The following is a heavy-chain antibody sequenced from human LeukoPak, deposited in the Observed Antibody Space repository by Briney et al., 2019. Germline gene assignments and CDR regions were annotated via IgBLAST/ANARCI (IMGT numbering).Heavy chain of an antibody. CDR2: IYYSGST. D-gene: IGHD2-2*01. V-gene: IGHV4-31*03. J-gene: IGHJ5*02. CDR1: GGSISGGGYY. Sequence: KSSETLSLTCTVSGGSISGGGYYWSWIRQHPGKGLEWIGHIYYSGSTYYNPSLKSRVTISVDTSKNQFSLKLSSVTAADTAVYYCARGVPAAMISWFDPWGQGTLVTVSS. CDR3: ARGVPAAMISWFDP.